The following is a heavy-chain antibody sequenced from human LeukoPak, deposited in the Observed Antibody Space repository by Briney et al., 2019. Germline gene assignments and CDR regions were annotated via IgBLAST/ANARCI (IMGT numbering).Heavy chain of an antibody. CDR3: ARGATVGSLDY. J-gene: IGHJ4*02. CDR1: GFTFSSYA. CDR2: ISYDGSNK. Sequence: PGGSLRLSCAASGFTFSSYAMSWVRQAPGKGLEWVAVISYDGSNKYYADSVKGRFTISRDNSKNTLYLQMNSLRAEDTAVYYCARGATVGSLDYWGQGTLVTVSS. V-gene: IGHV3-30-3*01. D-gene: IGHD4-23*01.